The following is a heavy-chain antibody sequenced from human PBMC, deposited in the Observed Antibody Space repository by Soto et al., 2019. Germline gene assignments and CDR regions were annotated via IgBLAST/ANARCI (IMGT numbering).Heavy chain of an antibody. J-gene: IGHJ5*01. D-gene: IGHD3-16*02. CDR3: EIRPRPRSFDF. CDR2: IHSGDSNA. V-gene: IGHV5-51*01. CDR1: GYIFSTYS. Sequence: LGEYLKIPCKGSGYIFSTYSIGLVRQMPGKGLEWIGNIHSGDSNARYSPSFQGQVTISVDKSINTAYLEWSSAKASDTALYYCEIRPRPRSFDFWGQGTLVTVYS.